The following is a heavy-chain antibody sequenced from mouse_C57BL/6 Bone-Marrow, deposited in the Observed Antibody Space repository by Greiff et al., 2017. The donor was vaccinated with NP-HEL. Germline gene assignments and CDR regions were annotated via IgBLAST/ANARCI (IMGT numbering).Heavy chain of an antibody. Sequence: QVQLQQSGPELVKPGASVKISCKASGYSFTSYYIHWVKQRPGQGLEWIGWIYPGSGNTKYNEKFKGKATLTADTSSSTAYMQLSSLTSEDSAVYYCARGVYDGYYLAYWGQGTLVTVSA. CDR2: IYPGSGNT. D-gene: IGHD2-3*01. J-gene: IGHJ3*01. V-gene: IGHV1-66*01. CDR3: ARGVYDGYYLAY. CDR1: GYSFTSYY.